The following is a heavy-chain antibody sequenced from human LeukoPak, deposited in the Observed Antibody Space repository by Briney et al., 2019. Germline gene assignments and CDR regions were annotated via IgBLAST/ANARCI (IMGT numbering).Heavy chain of an antibody. CDR3: ARTCSSSSCYMVH. CDR1: GYTFANFG. V-gene: IGHV1-18*01. D-gene: IGHD2-2*02. CDR2: ISVYNGNT. Sequence: ASVKVSCKASGYTFANFGITWVRQAPGQGLEWMGWISVYNGNTNYAQNLQGRVTLTTDTSTSTAYMELRSLRSNDTALYYCARTCSSSSCYMVHWGQGTLVTVSS. J-gene: IGHJ4*02.